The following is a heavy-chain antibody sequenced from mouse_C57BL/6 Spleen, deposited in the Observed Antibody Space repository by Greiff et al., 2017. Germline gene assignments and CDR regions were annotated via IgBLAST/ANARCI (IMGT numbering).Heavy chain of an antibody. J-gene: IGHJ1*03. V-gene: IGHV1-39*01. CDR1: GYSFTDYN. CDR3: ARRYYGSSYGYFDV. D-gene: IGHD1-1*01. Sequence: EVQLQQSGPELVKPGASVKISCKASGYSFTDYNMNWVKQSNGKSLEWIGVINPNYGTTSYNQKFKGKATLTVDQSSSTAYMQLNSLTSEDSAVYDCARRYYGSSYGYFDVWGTGTTVTVSS. CDR2: INPNYGTT.